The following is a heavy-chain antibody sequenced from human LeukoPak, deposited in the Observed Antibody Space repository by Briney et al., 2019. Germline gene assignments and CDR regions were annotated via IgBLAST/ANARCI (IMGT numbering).Heavy chain of an antibody. Sequence: SETLSLTCTVSDGSISSYYWNWFRQPPGKGLEWIGHIYYTGTTHYNPSLQSRVSISIDTSKNQFSLRLRSVTAVDTAVYYCARWGHFDTSGYFVADYWGQGTLITVSS. V-gene: IGHV4-59*01. J-gene: IGHJ4*02. D-gene: IGHD3-22*01. CDR3: ARWGHFDTSGYFVADY. CDR2: IYYTGTT. CDR1: DGSISSYY.